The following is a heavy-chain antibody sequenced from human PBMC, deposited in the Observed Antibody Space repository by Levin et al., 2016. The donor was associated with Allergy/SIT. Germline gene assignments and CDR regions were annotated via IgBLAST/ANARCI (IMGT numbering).Heavy chain of an antibody. J-gene: IGHJ4*02. CDR3: ARGEWWLDY. V-gene: IGHV3-21*01. CDR1: GFTFSSFA. D-gene: IGHD2-15*01. Sequence: GESLKISCAASGFTFSSFAMSWVRQAPGKGLEWVSSISSSSSYIYYADSVKGRFTISRDNAKNSLYLQMNSLRAEDTAVYYCARGEWWLDYWGQGTLVTVSS. CDR2: ISSSSSYI.